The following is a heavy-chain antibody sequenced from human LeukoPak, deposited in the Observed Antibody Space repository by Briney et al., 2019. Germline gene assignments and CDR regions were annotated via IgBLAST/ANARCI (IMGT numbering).Heavy chain of an antibody. CDR1: GGSISSYY. D-gene: IGHD6-13*01. CDR3: AREGFSSWYAGYNWFDP. J-gene: IGHJ5*02. Sequence: SETLSLTCTVSGGSISSYYWSWIRQPPGKGLEWIGYIYYSGSTNYNPSLKSRVTISVDTSKNQFSLKLSSVTAADTAVYYCAREGFSSWYAGYNWFDPWGQGTLVTVSS. CDR2: IYYSGST. V-gene: IGHV4-59*12.